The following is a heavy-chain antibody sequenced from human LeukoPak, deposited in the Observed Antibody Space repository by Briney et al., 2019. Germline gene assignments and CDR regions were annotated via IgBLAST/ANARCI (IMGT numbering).Heavy chain of an antibody. D-gene: IGHD3-3*01. CDR2: VYYTGST. Sequence: SETLSLTCTVSGGSISSDYWSWIRQPPGKGLEWIGYVYYTGSTNYNPSLKSRVTISVDTSKNHFSLELSSVTAADTAVYYCARGSQRITVFGVVTDYWGQGTLVTVSS. J-gene: IGHJ4*02. CDR1: GGSISSDY. V-gene: IGHV4-59*01. CDR3: ARGSQRITVFGVVTDY.